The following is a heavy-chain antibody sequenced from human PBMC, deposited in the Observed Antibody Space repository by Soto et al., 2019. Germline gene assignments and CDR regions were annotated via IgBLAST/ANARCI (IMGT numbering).Heavy chain of an antibody. CDR3: VRSMTTLTIDWLDP. Sequence: GGSLRLSCAASGFTFSDCWMHWVRQVPGKGLVWLSRINGDGSNANYADYVRGRFTISRDNDNNTLNLQMNSLRAEDTAVYYCVRSMTTLTIDWLDPWGQGTQVTVSS. CDR2: INGDGSNA. J-gene: IGHJ5*02. CDR1: GFTFSDCW. D-gene: IGHD4-17*01. V-gene: IGHV3-74*01.